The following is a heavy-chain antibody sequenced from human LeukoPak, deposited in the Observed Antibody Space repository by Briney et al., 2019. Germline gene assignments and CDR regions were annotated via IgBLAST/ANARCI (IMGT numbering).Heavy chain of an antibody. CDR1: GFTFSGNH. V-gene: IGHV3-66*02. D-gene: IGHD5-24*01. CDR2: IYSDGDT. CDR3: ARDPRDGYGHFDY. J-gene: IGHJ4*02. Sequence: GGSLRLSCVVSGFTFSGNHMNWVRLAPGKGLEWVSVIYSDGDTYYADSVKGRFTISRDSSRNTLSLQMNSLKPEDTAVYYCARDPRDGYGHFDYWGQGTLVTVSS.